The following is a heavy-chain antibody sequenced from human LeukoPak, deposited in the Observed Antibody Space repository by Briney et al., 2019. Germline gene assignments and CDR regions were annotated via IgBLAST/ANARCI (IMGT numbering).Heavy chain of an antibody. CDR2: MNPNSGNT. CDR3: ARAQEMATIKYVNYYYMDV. J-gene: IGHJ6*03. D-gene: IGHD5-24*01. CDR1: GYTFTSYD. Sequence: ASVKVSCKASGYTFTSYDINWVRQATGQGLEWMGWMNPNSGNTGYAQKFQGRVTMTRNTSISTAYMELSSLRSEDTAVYYCARAQEMATIKYVNYYYMDVWGKGTTVTVSS. V-gene: IGHV1-8*01.